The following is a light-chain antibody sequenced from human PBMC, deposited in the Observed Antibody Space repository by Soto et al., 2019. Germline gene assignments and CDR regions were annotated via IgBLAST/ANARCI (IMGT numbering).Light chain of an antibody. CDR1: QGISNF. CDR3: QQHSTVIT. CDR2: AAS. J-gene: IGKJ5*01. V-gene: IGKV1-27*01. Sequence: DIQMTQSPSSLSASVGDRVTITCRASQGISNFLAWYQQKPGKVPKLLISAASTLQSGVPSRFSGTGSGTDFPLSITTLQPESFATYHSQQHSTVITFGQGTRLEIQ.